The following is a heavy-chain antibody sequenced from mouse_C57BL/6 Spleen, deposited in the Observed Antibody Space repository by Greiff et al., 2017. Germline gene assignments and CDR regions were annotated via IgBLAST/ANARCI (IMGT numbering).Heavy chain of an antibody. CDR2: IYPGDGDT. Sequence: QVQLKESGPELVKPGASVKISCKASGYAFSSSWMNWVKQRPGKGLEWIGRIYPGDGDTNYNGKFKGKATLTADKSSSTAYMQLSSLTSEDSAVYFCARRDYYGSSYWYCDVWGTGTTVTVSS. CDR1: GYAFSSSW. J-gene: IGHJ1*03. V-gene: IGHV1-82*01. CDR3: ARRDYYGSSYWYCDV. D-gene: IGHD1-1*01.